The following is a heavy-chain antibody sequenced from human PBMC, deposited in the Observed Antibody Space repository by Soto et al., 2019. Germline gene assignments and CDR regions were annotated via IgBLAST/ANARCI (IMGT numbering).Heavy chain of an antibody. V-gene: IGHV4-59*01. CDR1: GGTISSYY. Sequence: PSETQSLTSPVSGGTISSYYWSWIRQPPGKGLEWIGYIYYSGSTNYNPSLKSRVTISVDTSKNQFSLKLSSVTAADTAVYYCARDLYSSSWFFDYWGQGTLVTVSS. D-gene: IGHD6-13*01. CDR3: ARDLYSSSWFFDY. CDR2: IYYSGST. J-gene: IGHJ4*02.